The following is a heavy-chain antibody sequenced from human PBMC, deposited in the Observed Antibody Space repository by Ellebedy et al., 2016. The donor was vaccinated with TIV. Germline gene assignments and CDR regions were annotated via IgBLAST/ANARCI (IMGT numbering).Heavy chain of an antibody. CDR2: IFSAADGGET. D-gene: IGHD4-23*01. J-gene: IGHJ4*02. V-gene: IGHV3-53*01. CDR3: ARDAAGNGGKLDY. Sequence: GESLKISCAASGFTVSNNYVSWARQAPGKGLEWVSVIFSAADGGETHYADSVKGRFTISRDSSKNTLYLQMNSLRAEDTAVYYCARDAAGNGGKLDYWGQGALVTVSS. CDR1: GFTVSNNY.